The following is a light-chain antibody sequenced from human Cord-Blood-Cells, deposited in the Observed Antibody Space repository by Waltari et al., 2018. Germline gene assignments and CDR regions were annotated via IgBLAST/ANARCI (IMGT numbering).Light chain of an antibody. CDR2: AAS. V-gene: IGKV1-39*01. Sequence: DIQMTQSPSSLSASVGDRVTITCRASQSISSYLNWYQQKPGKAPKLLIYAASSLQSGVPSRFSGSGSGTDFTLTISSLQPEYFATYYCQQSYSTPITVGQGTRLEIK. CDR3: QQSYSTPIT. J-gene: IGKJ5*01. CDR1: QSISSY.